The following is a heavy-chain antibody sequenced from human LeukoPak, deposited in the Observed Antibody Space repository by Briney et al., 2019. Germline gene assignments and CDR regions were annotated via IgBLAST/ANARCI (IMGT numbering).Heavy chain of an antibody. Sequence: GGSLRLSCAASGFTFSSYSMNWVRRAPGKGLEWVSSISSSSSHIYYADSVKGRFTISRDNAKNSLYLQMNSLRAEDTAVYYCARGVGIAAAGSLDYWGQGTLVTVSS. CDR2: ISSSSSHI. V-gene: IGHV3-21*01. D-gene: IGHD6-13*01. CDR1: GFTFSSYS. J-gene: IGHJ4*02. CDR3: ARGVGIAAAGSLDY.